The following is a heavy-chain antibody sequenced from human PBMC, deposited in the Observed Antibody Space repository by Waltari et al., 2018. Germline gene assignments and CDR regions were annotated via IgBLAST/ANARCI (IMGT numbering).Heavy chain of an antibody. CDR3: ARIVMITFGGGIVIRGFDY. CDR1: GYSISSGYY. CDR2: SYHSWRN. Sequence: QVQLQESGPGLVKPSETLSLTCAVSGYSISSGYYWGWIRQPPGKGLEWVGSSYHSWRNYYNPSLKSRVTISVDTSKNQYSLKLSSVTAADTAVYYCARIVMITFGGGIVIRGFDYWGQGTLVTVSS. D-gene: IGHD3-16*02. V-gene: IGHV4-38-2*01. J-gene: IGHJ4*02.